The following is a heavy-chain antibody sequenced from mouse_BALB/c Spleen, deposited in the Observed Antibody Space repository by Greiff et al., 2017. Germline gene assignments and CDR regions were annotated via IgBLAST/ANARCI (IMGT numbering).Heavy chain of an antibody. J-gene: IGHJ3*01. Sequence: EVQLVESGGGLVKPGGSLKLSCAASGFTFSSYAMSWVRQTPEKRLEWVASISSGGSTYYPDSVKGRFTISRDNARNILYLQMSSLRSEDTAMYYCSRNYGRRFLSSWFAYWGQGTLVTVSA. CDR1: GFTFSSYA. CDR2: ISSGGST. V-gene: IGHV5-6-5*01. D-gene: IGHD1-1*01. CDR3: SRNYGRRFLSSWFAY.